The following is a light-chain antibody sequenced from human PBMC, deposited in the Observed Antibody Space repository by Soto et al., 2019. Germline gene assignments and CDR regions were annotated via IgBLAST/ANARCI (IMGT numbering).Light chain of an antibody. V-gene: IGKV3-15*01. Sequence: EIVLTQSPGTLSLSPGERATLSCRASQSISSSLLPWYQQKPGQAPRLLIYDTSTRATDIPARFSGSGSGTEFTLTISSLQSEDFVVYYCQHYNARPPWTFGQGTKVEVK. CDR3: QHYNARPPWT. CDR1: QSISSS. CDR2: DTS. J-gene: IGKJ1*01.